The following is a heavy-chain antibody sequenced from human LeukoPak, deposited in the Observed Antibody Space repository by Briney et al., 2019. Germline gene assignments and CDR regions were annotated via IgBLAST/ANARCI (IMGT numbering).Heavy chain of an antibody. J-gene: IGHJ4*02. CDR3: ARGGQFCGGDCYSWEDY. D-gene: IGHD2-21*02. CDR2: ISAYNANT. Sequence: ASVKVSCKASGYTFIDYGISWVRQAPGQGLEWMGWISAYNANTNYAPKLQGRVIMTTDTSTSTAYMDLRGLRSDDTAVYYCARGGQFCGGDCYSWEDYWGQGTLVTVSS. V-gene: IGHV1-18*01. CDR1: GYTFIDYG.